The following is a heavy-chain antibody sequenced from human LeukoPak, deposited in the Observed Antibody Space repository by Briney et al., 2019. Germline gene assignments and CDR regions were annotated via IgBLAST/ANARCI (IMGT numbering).Heavy chain of an antibody. V-gene: IGHV4-59*02. J-gene: IGHJ4*02. D-gene: IGHD5-24*01. CDR3: ARQTGWVKSSYYFDS. Sequence: WETLSLSFAVSGECVENYKWRWIGQPPGKGLELIGNIFYSGNTNYNPSLKSRVTISVDTSKNQFSLKLSSVTAADTAVYYCARQTGWVKSSYYFDSWGQGTLITVSS. CDR1: GECVENYK. CDR2: IFYSGNT.